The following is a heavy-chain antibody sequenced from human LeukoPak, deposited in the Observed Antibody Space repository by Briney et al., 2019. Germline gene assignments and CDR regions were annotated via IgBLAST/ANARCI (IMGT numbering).Heavy chain of an antibody. CDR1: GFTFSSYA. CDR3: AKGQGYYFDY. Sequence: PGRSLRLSCAASGFTFSSYAMHWVRQAPGKGLEWVSEISGSGGSTYYADSVKGRFTISRDNSKNTLYLQMNSLRAEDTAVYYCAKGQGYYFDYWGQGTLVTVSS. J-gene: IGHJ4*02. CDR2: ISGSGGST. V-gene: IGHV3-23*01.